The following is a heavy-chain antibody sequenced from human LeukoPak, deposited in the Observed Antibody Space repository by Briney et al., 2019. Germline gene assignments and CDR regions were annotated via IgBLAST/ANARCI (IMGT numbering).Heavy chain of an antibody. J-gene: IGHJ4*02. Sequence: ASVKVSCKVSGYMFTELSMHWVRQAPGKGLEWMGGFDPEDDEKMYARKFQGRVTMTEDTSTDTAYMELSSLRSEDTAVYYCVAELSSGYFDYWGQGTLVTVSS. V-gene: IGHV1-24*01. D-gene: IGHD3-22*01. CDR3: VAELSSGYFDY. CDR2: FDPEDDEK. CDR1: GYMFTELS.